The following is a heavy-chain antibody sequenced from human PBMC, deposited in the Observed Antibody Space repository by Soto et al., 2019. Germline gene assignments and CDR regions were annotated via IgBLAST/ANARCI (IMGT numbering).Heavy chain of an antibody. Sequence: QVQLVQSGAEVKKPGASVKVSCKASGYTFTGYYMHWVRQAPGQGLEWLGWINPNSGGTNYAHKVQGRVTVTGDTSMSTAYMELSRLRSDDTAVYYCARDGRVRGPQLWFDPWGQGTLVTVSS. CDR3: ARDGRVRGPQLWFDP. CDR1: GYTFTGYY. D-gene: IGHD3-10*01. J-gene: IGHJ5*02. V-gene: IGHV1-2*07. CDR2: INPNSGGT.